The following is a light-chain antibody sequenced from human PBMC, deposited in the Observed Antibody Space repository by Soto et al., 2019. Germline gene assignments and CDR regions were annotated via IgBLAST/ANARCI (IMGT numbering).Light chain of an antibody. CDR3: QQYNNWPLT. CDR1: QNVRTN. V-gene: IGKV3-15*01. J-gene: IGKJ4*01. Sequence: IVTTQSPATLSVSPGAIATLSCRSSQNVRTNVAWYQQKPGQAPRLLIYGSSTRATGVPARFSGSGSGTDFTLTITSLQSEEVALYFCQQYNNWPLTFGGGPKVDI. CDR2: GSS.